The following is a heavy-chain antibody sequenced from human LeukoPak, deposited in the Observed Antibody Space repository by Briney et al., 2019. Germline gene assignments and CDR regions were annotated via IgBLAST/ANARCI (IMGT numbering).Heavy chain of an antibody. CDR2: ISGNGGST. J-gene: IGHJ4*02. CDR1: GFTFSSSA. CDR3: AKEKGANGLFDY. D-gene: IGHD1-26*01. V-gene: IGHV3-23*01. Sequence: GGSLRLSCAASGFTFSSSAMSWVRQAPGKGLEWVSAISGNGGSTYYGDSVKGRFTISRDNSKSTLFLQMNSQRAEDTAVYYCAKEKGANGLFDYWGQGTLVTVSS.